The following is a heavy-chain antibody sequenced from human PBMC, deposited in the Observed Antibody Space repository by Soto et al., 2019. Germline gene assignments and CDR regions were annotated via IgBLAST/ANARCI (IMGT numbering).Heavy chain of an antibody. J-gene: IGHJ4*02. D-gene: IGHD3-3*01. CDR1: GFTFSSYG. Sequence: PGGSLRLSCAASGFTFSSYGMHWVRQAPGKGLEWVAVIWYDGSNKYYADSVKGRFTISRDNSKNTLYLQMNSLRAEDTAVYYCAGDRGPRLPNFFFDYWGQGTLVTVSS. CDR3: AGDRGPRLPNFFFDY. V-gene: IGHV3-33*01. CDR2: IWYDGSNK.